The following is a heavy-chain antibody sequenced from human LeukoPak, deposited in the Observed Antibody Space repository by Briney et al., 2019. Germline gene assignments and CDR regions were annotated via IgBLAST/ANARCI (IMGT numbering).Heavy chain of an antibody. CDR3: AKGYYFDILSGYSSLDS. CDR2: IRYDGSNK. D-gene: IGHD3-9*01. Sequence: GGSLRLACAASGFPFSRYCMHWVRQAPGKGLEWVAFIRYDGSNKYYADSVKGRFTISRDDSKNTLYLQMNSLRAEDTAAYYCAKGYYFDILSGYSSLDSWGQGTLVTVSS. V-gene: IGHV3-30*02. CDR1: GFPFSRYC. J-gene: IGHJ4*02.